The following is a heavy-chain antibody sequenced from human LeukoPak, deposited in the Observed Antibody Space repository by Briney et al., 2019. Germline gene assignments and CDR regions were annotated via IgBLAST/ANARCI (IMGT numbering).Heavy chain of an antibody. CDR2: ISYSGYT. CDR3: ARGRNANGGMFFDC. CDR1: GGSIRSYY. J-gene: IGHJ4*02. D-gene: IGHD4-23*01. Sequence: KPSETLSLTCTVSGGSIRSYYWNWVRQAPGKGLEWVCFISYSGYTSYSPSLKSRVAISVDTTKSQFSLRLNSMTAADTAIYYSARGRNANGGMFFDCWAQGTLVTVSS. V-gene: IGHV4-59*01.